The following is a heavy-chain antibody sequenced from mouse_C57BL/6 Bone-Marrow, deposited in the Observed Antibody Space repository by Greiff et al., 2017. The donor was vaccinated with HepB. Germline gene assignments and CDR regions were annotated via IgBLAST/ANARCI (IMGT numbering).Heavy chain of an antibody. V-gene: IGHV5-6*02. CDR3: ARQGSAWFAY. CDR1: GFTFSSYG. J-gene: IGHJ3*01. Sequence: DVMLVESGGDLVKPGGSLKLSCAASGFTFSSYGMSWVRPTPDKRLEWVATISSGGSYTYYPDSVKGRFTISRDNAKNTLYLQMSSLKSEDTAMYYCARQGSAWFAYWGQGTLVTVSA. CDR2: ISSGGSYT.